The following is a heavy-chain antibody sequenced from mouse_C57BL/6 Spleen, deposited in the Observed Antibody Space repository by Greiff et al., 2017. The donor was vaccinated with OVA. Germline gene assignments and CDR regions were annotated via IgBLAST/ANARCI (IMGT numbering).Heavy chain of an antibody. CDR1: GYTFTSYW. D-gene: IGHD4-1*01. CDR2: INPSNGGT. Sequence: QVQLQQPGTELVKPGASVKLSCKASGYTFTSYWMHWVKQRPGQGLEWIGNINPSNGGTNYNEKFKSKATLTVDKSSSTACMQLSSLTSVDSAVYYCARSGLTGTLFDYWGKGTTLTVSS. V-gene: IGHV1-53*01. CDR3: ARSGLTGTLFDY. J-gene: IGHJ2*01.